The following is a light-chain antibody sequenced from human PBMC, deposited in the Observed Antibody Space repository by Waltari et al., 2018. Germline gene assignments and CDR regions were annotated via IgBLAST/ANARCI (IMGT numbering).Light chain of an antibody. CDR3: AAWDDSLNGLV. CDR2: SNN. Sequence: QSVLTPPPSASGTPGQRVTISCSGSSSNIGRNTVTWSQHHPGTAPKLLIYSNNQRPSGVPDRFSGSKSGTSASLAISGLQSEDEADYYCAAWDDSLNGLVFGGGTKLTVL. J-gene: IGLJ2*01. CDR1: SSNIGRNT. V-gene: IGLV1-44*01.